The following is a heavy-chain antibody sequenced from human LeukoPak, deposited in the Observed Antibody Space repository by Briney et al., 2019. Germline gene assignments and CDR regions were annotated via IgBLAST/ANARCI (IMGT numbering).Heavy chain of an antibody. CDR3: ARETSGDRGGPPLPRVRTTPNWFDP. V-gene: IGHV1-46*01. CDR1: GYTFTSYY. D-gene: IGHD2-21*02. CDR2: INPSGGST. J-gene: IGHJ5*02. Sequence: ASVKVSCKASGYTFTSYYMHWVRQAPGQGLEWMGIINPSGGSTSYAQKFQGRVTMTRDTSTSTVYMELSSLRSEDTALYYCARETSGDRGGPPLPRVRTTPNWFDPWGQGTLVTVSS.